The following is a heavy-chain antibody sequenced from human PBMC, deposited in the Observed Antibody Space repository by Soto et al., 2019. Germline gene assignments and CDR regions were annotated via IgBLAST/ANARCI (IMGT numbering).Heavy chain of an antibody. J-gene: IGHJ4*02. CDR1: GGSISSGGYY. CDR2: IYYSGST. V-gene: IGHV4-31*03. D-gene: IGHD2-15*01. CDR3: ARDCGSCYFDY. Sequence: QVQLQESGPGLVKPSQTLSLTCTVSGGSISSGGYYWSWIRQHPGKGLEWIGYIYYSGSTYYNPSLKSRVTLSVYTSKNQFSLKLSSVTAADTAVYYCARDCGSCYFDYWGQGTLVTVSS.